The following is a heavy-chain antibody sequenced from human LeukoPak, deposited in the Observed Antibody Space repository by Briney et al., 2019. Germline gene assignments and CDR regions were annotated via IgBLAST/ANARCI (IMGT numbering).Heavy chain of an antibody. Sequence: SETLSLTCTVSGGSISSGDYYWSWIRQPPGKGLKWIGYIYYSGSTYYNPSLKSRVTISVDTSKNQFSLKLSSVTAADTAVYYCARIRRDGYNYDYWGQGTLVTVSS. V-gene: IGHV4-30-4*01. D-gene: IGHD5-24*01. CDR3: ARIRRDGYNYDY. CDR1: GGSISSGDYY. CDR2: IYYSGST. J-gene: IGHJ4*02.